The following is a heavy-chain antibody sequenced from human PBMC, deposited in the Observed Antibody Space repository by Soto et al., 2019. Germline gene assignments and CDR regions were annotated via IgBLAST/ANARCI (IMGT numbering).Heavy chain of an antibody. D-gene: IGHD3-10*01. CDR1: GFTFANAW. CDR3: TTDLPWLEEPPDY. Sequence: EVQLVESGGGLVEPGGSLRLSCAASGFTFANAWMTWVRQAPGKGLEWLGRIKRTTNTGTADYPATDYAEFVNGRFTISRDDSKSTVYLQMNSLKAEDTAVYYCTTDLPWLEEPPDYWGQGTLVTVSS. CDR2: IKRTTNTGTADYPAT. V-gene: IGHV3-15*01. J-gene: IGHJ4*02.